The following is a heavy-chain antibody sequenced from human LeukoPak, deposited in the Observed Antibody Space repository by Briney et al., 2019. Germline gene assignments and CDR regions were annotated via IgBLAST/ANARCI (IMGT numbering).Heavy chain of an antibody. Sequence: SETLSLTSTVSGGSISSYYWSWIRQHPGKGLEWIGYIYYSGSTYYNPSLKSRVTISVDTSKNQFSLKLSSVTAADTAVYYCARSPRYYDSSGYHPYWYFDLWGRGTLVTVSS. V-gene: IGHV4-59*06. J-gene: IGHJ2*01. CDR1: GGSISSYY. CDR2: IYYSGST. D-gene: IGHD3-22*01. CDR3: ARSPRYYDSSGYHPYWYFDL.